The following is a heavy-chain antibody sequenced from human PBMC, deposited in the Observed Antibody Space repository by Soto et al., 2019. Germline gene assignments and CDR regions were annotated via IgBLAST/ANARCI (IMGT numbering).Heavy chain of an antibody. V-gene: IGHV2-5*02. CDR2: IYWDDDK. CDR3: AHIVVACLGYYFDY. Sequence: QITLKESGPTLVKPTQTLTLTCTFSGFSLSSTRMAVGWIRQPPGKALEWLALIYWDDDKRYSPFLKSRLTITNDPSKNPVVPTMSNIDPVDTARYYLAHIVVACLGYYFDYWGQGTPGTVSS. D-gene: IGHD3-16*02. CDR1: GFSLSSTRMA. J-gene: IGHJ4*02.